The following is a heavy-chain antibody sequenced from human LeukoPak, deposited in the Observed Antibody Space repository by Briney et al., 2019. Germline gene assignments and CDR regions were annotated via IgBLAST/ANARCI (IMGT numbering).Heavy chain of an antibody. CDR2: IYSGGST. D-gene: IGHD1-1*01. J-gene: IGHJ3*02. CDR3: ARFGSREHAFDI. V-gene: IGHV3-53*01. Sequence: PGGSLRLSCAASVFSVSNNYMSWVRQAPGKGLEWVSVIYSGGSTYYADSVKGRFAISRDNSKNTLYLQMNSLRAEDTAVYYCARFGSREHAFDIWGQGTVVTVSS. CDR1: VFSVSNNY.